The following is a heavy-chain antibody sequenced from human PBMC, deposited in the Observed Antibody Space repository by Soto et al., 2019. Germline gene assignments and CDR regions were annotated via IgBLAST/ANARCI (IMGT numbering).Heavy chain of an antibody. CDR2: INHSGST. CDR1: GGSFSVCY. D-gene: IGHD3-3*01. Sequence: PSDTLSLTCAVYGGSFSVCYWSWIRQPPGKGLEWIGEINHSGSTNYNPSLKSRVTISVDTSKNQFSLKLSSVTAADTAVYYCARGEGCWSLTNWFDPWGQGTLVTVSS. CDR3: ARGEGCWSLTNWFDP. V-gene: IGHV4-34*01. J-gene: IGHJ5*02.